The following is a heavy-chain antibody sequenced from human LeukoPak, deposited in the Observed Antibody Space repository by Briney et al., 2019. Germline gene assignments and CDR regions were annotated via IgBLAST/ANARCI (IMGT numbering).Heavy chain of an antibody. D-gene: IGHD3-9*01. Sequence: ASVKVSCKASGYTFTGYYMHWVRQAPGQGLGWMGRINPNSGGTNYAQKFQGRVTMTRDTSISTAYMELSRLRSDDTAVYYCASVDPRRTWFDPWGQGTLVTVSS. V-gene: IGHV1-2*06. CDR1: GYTFTGYY. CDR3: ASVDPRRTWFDP. CDR2: INPNSGGT. J-gene: IGHJ5*02.